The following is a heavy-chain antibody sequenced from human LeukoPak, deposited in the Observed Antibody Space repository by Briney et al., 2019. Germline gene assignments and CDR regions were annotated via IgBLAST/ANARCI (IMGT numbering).Heavy chain of an antibody. CDR3: ARRVAYYYDSSGYRDI. CDR2: IIPILGIA. V-gene: IGHV1-69*04. D-gene: IGHD3-22*01. CDR1: GGTFSSYA. J-gene: IGHJ3*02. Sequence: SVKVSCKASGGTFSSYAISWVRQAPGQGLEWMGRIIPILGIANYAQKFQGRVTITADKSTSTAYMELSSLRSEDTAVYYCARRVAYYYDSSGYRDIWGQGTMVTVSS.